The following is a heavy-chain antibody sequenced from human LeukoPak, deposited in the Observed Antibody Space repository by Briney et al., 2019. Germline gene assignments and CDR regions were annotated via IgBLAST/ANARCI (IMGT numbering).Heavy chain of an antibody. CDR3: ARHHPYYYDRSGYSPRSVNWFDP. V-gene: IGHV5-51*01. CDR1: GYSFTSYW. Sequence: GESLKISCKGSGYSFTSYWIGWVRQLPGKGLEWMGIIYPGDSDNRYRRSFQGQVTISADKSISTAYLQWSSLKTSDTGMYYCARHHPYYYDRSGYSPRSVNWFDPWGQGTLVTVSS. J-gene: IGHJ5*02. CDR2: IYPGDSDN. D-gene: IGHD3-22*01.